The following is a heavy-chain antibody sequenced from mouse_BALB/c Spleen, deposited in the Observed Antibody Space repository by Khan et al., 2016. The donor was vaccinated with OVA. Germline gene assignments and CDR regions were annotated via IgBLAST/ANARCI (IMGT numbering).Heavy chain of an antibody. V-gene: IGHV3-2*02. CDR3: ERKNYYGYAMDY. J-gene: IGHJ4*01. CDR1: GYSITSGYA. Sequence: EVQLQESGPGLVKPSQSLSLTCTVTGYSITSGYAWNWIRQFPGNKLEWMGYISYSGITSYNPSLRSRISITRDTSKNQFFLQLNSVTTEDTATYYCERKNYYGYAMDYWGQGTSVTVSS. CDR2: ISYSGIT. D-gene: IGHD1-1*01.